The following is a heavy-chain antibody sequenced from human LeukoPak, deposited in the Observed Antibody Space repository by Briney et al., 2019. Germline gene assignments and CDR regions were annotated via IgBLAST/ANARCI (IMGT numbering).Heavy chain of an antibody. CDR2: IYYSGST. CDR1: GGSISSYY. V-gene: IGHV4-59*01. CDR3: VRVGGYSNWFDP. Sequence: PSETLSLTCTVSGGSISSYYWSWIRQPPGKGLEWIGYIYYSGSTNYNPSLKSRVTISVDTSKNQFSLKLSSVTAADTAVYYCVRVGGYSNWFDPWGQGTLVTVSS. D-gene: IGHD5-12*01. J-gene: IGHJ5*02.